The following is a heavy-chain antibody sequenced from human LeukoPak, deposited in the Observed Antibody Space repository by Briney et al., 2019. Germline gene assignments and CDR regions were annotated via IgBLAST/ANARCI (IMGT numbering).Heavy chain of an antibody. J-gene: IGHJ5*02. CDR3: ARRVDATRWFDP. CDR2: INGDGTTT. Sequence: GGSLRLSCSASGFTFSDYFMHWVRQAPGEGLVWVSRINGDGTTTIYADSVKGRFTISRDNAKNTLYLQMNSLRAEDTAIYYCARRVDATRWFDPWDQGTLVTVSS. D-gene: IGHD2-15*01. V-gene: IGHV3-74*01. CDR1: GFTFSDYF.